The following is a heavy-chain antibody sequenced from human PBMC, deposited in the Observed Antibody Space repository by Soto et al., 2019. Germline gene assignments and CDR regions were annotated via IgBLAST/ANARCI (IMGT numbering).Heavy chain of an antibody. V-gene: IGHV1-18*01. D-gene: IGHD2-21*01. CDR3: ARDIAYDVDY. J-gene: IGHJ4*02. Sequence: ASVKVSCKASGYTFTSYGISWVRQAPGQGLEWVGWINADNGHTNYAQKFQGRVTITTDTSTTTAYMDLRSLRSDDTAVYYCARDIAYDVDYWGQGXLVTVSS. CDR1: GYTFTSYG. CDR2: INADNGHT.